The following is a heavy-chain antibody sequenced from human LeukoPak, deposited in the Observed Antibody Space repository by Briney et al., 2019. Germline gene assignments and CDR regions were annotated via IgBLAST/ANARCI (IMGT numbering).Heavy chain of an antibody. J-gene: IGHJ4*02. V-gene: IGHV3-11*01. CDR1: GYTFSYYY. CDR2: ISSSGSTI. Sequence: PGGSLRLSCAASGYTFSYYYMSWIRQAPGKGLEWVSYISSSGSTIYYADSVKGRFTITRDNAKNSLYLQMNGLRAEDTAVYYCARGAAARSNDYWGQGTLVTVSP. CDR3: ARGAAARSNDY. D-gene: IGHD6-13*01.